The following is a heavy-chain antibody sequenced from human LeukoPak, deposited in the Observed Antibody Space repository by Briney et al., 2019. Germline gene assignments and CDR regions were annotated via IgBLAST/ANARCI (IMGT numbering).Heavy chain of an antibody. J-gene: IGHJ6*03. CDR3: ARENRYSSGWYVGYYYYYMDV. CDR1: GFTFSTYG. CDR2: ISGSSSTI. D-gene: IGHD6-19*01. Sequence: GGSLRLSCAASGFTFSTYGMNWVRQAPGKGLEWVSYISGSSSTIYYADSVKGRFTISRDNAKNSLYLQMNSLRAEDTAVYYCARENRYSSGWYVGYYYYYMDVWGKGTTVTISS. V-gene: IGHV3-48*01.